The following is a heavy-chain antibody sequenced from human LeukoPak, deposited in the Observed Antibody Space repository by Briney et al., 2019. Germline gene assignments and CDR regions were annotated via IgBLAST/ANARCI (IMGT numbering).Heavy chain of an antibody. J-gene: IGHJ4*02. CDR2: INHSGST. V-gene: IGHV4-34*01. D-gene: IGHD3-3*01. CDR3: ARQSSISGVIIPFEL. Sequence: SETLSLTCAVYGGSFSGYYWSWIRQPPGKGLEWIGEINHSGSTNYNPSLKSRVTISVDTSKNQFFLKMSSVTAADTAIYYCARQSSISGVIIPFELWGQGSLVTVSS. CDR1: GGSFSGYY.